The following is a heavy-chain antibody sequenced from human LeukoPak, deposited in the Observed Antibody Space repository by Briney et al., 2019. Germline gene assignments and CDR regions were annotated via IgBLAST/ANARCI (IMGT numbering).Heavy chain of an antibody. J-gene: IGHJ4*02. CDR1: GYTFTSYA. Sequence: ASVKVSCKASGYTFTSYAMHWVRQAPGQRLEWMGWINAGNGNTKYSQKFQGRVTITRDTSASTAYMELSSLRSEDTAVYYCARDRDPIHLYSGSYLFDYWGQGTLVTVSS. D-gene: IGHD1-26*01. CDR3: ARDRDPIHLYSGSYLFDY. V-gene: IGHV1-3*01. CDR2: INAGNGNT.